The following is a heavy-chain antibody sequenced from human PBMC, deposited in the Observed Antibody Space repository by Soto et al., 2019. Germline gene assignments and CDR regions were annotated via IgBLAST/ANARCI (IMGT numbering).Heavy chain of an antibody. D-gene: IGHD3-10*01. CDR1: GFTFDDYA. J-gene: IGHJ6*02. V-gene: IGHV3-9*01. Sequence: PGGSLRLSCAASGFTFDDYAMHWVRQAPGKGLEWVSGISWNSGSIGYADSVKGRFTISRDNAKNSLYLQMNSLRAEDTALYYCARVLTYYYYGMDVWGQGTTVTVSS. CDR3: ARVLTYYYYGMDV. CDR2: ISWNSGSI.